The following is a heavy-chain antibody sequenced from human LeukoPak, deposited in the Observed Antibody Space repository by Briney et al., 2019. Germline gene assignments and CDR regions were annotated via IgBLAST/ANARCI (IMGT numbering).Heavy chain of an antibody. Sequence: SETLSLTCTVSGGSISSHYWSWIRQPPGKGLEWIGYIYYSGSTNYNPSLKSRVTISVDTSKNQFSLKLSSVTAADTAVYYCASLRYSYGLGYRFDPWGQGTLVTASS. J-gene: IGHJ5*02. V-gene: IGHV4-59*11. CDR2: IYYSGST. CDR3: ASLRYSYGLGYRFDP. D-gene: IGHD5-18*01. CDR1: GGSISSHY.